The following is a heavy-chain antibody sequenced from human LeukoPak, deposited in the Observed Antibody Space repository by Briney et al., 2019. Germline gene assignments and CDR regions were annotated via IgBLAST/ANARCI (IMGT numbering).Heavy chain of an antibody. CDR3: ANGVGYSYGHDY. J-gene: IGHJ4*02. Sequence: QSGGSLRLSCTASGFTFRSYAMSWVRQAPGKGLEWVSAISGSGIATYYADSVKGRFSISRDNSKNTLFLQMNSLRAEDTAVYYCANGVGYSYGHDYWGQGTLVTVSS. CDR1: GFTFRSYA. V-gene: IGHV3-23*01. CDR2: ISGSGIAT. D-gene: IGHD5-18*01.